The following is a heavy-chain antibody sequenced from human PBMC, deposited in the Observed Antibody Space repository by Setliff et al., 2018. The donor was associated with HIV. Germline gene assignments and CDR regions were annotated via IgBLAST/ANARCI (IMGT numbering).Heavy chain of an antibody. CDR3: ARTDRDP. J-gene: IGHJ5*01. V-gene: IGHV1-8*01. Sequence: SVKVSCKASGYSFTTYDINWVRQATGQGLEWMGWMNPHSGKTGYAQEFQGRVTMTWDTSTSTAYMELSSLRSDDTAVYYCARTDRDPWGQGTLVTVSS. CDR1: GYSFTTYD. CDR2: MNPHSGKT.